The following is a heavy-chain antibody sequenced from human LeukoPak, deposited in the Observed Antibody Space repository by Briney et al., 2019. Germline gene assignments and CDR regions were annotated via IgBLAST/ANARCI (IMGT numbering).Heavy chain of an antibody. V-gene: IGHV3-74*01. CDR3: ARAYNSHFDY. Sequence: QTGGSLRLSCAASGFTFSSYWMHWVRQAPGKGLVCVSRIKSDGSSTSYADSVKGRFTISRDDAKNTLYLQMNSLRAEDTAVYYCARAYNSHFDYWGQGALVTVSS. D-gene: IGHD1-1*01. CDR1: GFTFSSYW. CDR2: IKSDGSST. J-gene: IGHJ4*02.